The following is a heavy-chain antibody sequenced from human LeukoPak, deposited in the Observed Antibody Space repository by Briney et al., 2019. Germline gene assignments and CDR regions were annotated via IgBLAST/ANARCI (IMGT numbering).Heavy chain of an antibody. V-gene: IGHV4-39*07. D-gene: IGHD4-11*01. CDR3: VRTVTTWGDYYYCMDV. Sequence: SETLSLTCTVSGGSVTSYYYWAWIRQPPGKGLEWIGGIYFSGTTWYNPSLKSRLTISLDASQNQFSLKLSSVTAADTAVYYCVRTVTTWGDYYYCMDVWGKGTTVTVSS. CDR1: GGSVTSYYY. CDR2: IYFSGTT. J-gene: IGHJ6*03.